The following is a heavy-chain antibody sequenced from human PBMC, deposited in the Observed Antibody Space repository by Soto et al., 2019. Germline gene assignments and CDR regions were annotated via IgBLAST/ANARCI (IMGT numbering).Heavy chain of an antibody. V-gene: IGHV1-8*01. CDR1: GYTFTSYD. CDR2: MNPNSGNT. J-gene: IGHJ6*03. CDR3: ARVVAATNYYNYYYMDV. Sequence: QVQLVQSGAEVKKPGASVKVSCKASGYTFTSYDINWVRQATGQGLEWMGWMNPNSGNTGYAQKFQGRVTMTRNTSISRAYMELSSLRSEDTAVYYCARVVAATNYYNYYYMDVWGKGTTVTVSS. D-gene: IGHD2-15*01.